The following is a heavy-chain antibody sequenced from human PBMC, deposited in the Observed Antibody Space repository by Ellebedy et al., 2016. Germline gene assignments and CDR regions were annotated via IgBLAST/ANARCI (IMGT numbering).Heavy chain of an antibody. V-gene: IGHV3-7*03. CDR1: GFTFSTYW. CDR3: ASSVAARPFSYYYFDF. Sequence: GGSLRLSCAASGFTFSTYWMSWVRQAPGKGLEWVANIKEDGSEKYYVDSVKGRFTISRDNAKNSLYLQMNSLRAEDTAVYYCASSVAARPFSYYYFDFWGQGVLVTVSS. J-gene: IGHJ4*02. CDR2: IKEDGSEK. D-gene: IGHD6-6*01.